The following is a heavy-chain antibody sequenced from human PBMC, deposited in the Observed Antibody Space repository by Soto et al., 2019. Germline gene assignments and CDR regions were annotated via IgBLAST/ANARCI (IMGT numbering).Heavy chain of an antibody. D-gene: IGHD2-2*01. CDR1: GGSISSSSYC. CDR2: IYYSGST. V-gene: IGHV4-39*01. Sequence: SETLSLTWTVSGGSISSSSYCWGWIRQPPGKGLEWIGSIYYSGSTYYNPSLKSRVTISVDTSKNQFSLKLSSVTAADTAVYYCARQGDIVVVPAAMSRNWFDPWGQGTLVTVSS. J-gene: IGHJ5*02. CDR3: ARQGDIVVVPAAMSRNWFDP.